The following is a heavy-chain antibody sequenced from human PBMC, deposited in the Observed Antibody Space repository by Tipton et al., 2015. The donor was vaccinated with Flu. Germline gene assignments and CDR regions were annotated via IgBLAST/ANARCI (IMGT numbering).Heavy chain of an antibody. Sequence: TLSLTCTVSGYSISSGYYWGWIRQSPGKGLEWIGNIYHSGRTYYNPSLNSRVTISVDTSKNQFYLRLTSVTAADTAIYYCARDRSGSSSYYGAFDIWGQGTMVNVSS. D-gene: IGHD3-10*01. CDR2: IYHSGRT. J-gene: IGHJ3*02. V-gene: IGHV4-38-2*02. CDR3: ARDRSGSSSYYGAFDI. CDR1: GYSISSGYY.